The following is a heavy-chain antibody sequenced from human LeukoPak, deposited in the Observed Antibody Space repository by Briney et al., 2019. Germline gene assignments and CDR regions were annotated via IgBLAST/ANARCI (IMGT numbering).Heavy chain of an antibody. CDR2: ISSSSSYI. Sequence: GGSLRLSCAASGFTFSSYSMNWVRQAPGKGLEWVSSISSSSSYIYYADSVKGRFTISRDNAKNSLYLQMNSLRAEDTAVYYCARDLEAHYDYYDSSGYPFLWGQGTMVTVSS. V-gene: IGHV3-21*01. D-gene: IGHD3-22*01. CDR1: GFTFSSYS. J-gene: IGHJ3*01. CDR3: ARDLEAHYDYYDSSGYPFL.